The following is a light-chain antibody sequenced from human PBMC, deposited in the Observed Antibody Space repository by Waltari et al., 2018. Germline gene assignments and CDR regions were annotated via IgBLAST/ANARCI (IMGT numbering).Light chain of an antibody. J-gene: IGLJ3*02. V-gene: IGLV1-44*01. CDR1: SSIIGSDT. CDR3: AAWDGSQFARV. Sequence: QSVLTQPPSASGTPGQRVIISCSGSSSIIGSDTVNWYQQLPGTAPRLLIYSTNQRPSGVPDRFSGSKSCTSAFLAISGLQSEDESDYYCAAWDGSQFARVFGGGTKLSVL. CDR2: STN.